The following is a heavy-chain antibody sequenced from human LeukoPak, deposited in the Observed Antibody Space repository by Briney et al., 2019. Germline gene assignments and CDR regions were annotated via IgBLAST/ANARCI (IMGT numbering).Heavy chain of an antibody. D-gene: IGHD3-9*01. Sequence: GGSLRLSCAVSGFTFNTYSMSWVRQAPGKGLEWVSYMSSRSSSIYYADSVKGRFTISRDNAKNSLYLQMNSLRDEDTAVYYCARGGVNYDILTGYWGDAFDIWGQGTMVTVSS. J-gene: IGHJ3*02. CDR1: GFTFNTYS. CDR3: ARGGVNYDILTGYWGDAFDI. CDR2: MSSRSSSI. V-gene: IGHV3-48*02.